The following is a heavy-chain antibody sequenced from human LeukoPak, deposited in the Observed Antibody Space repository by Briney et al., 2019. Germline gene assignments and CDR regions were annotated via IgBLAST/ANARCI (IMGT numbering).Heavy chain of an antibody. D-gene: IGHD3-10*01. CDR1: GGSISSYY. J-gene: IGHJ3*02. Sequence: SETLSLTCTVSGGSISSYYWSWIRQPPGKGLEWIGYIYYSGSTNYNPSLKSRVTISVDTSKNQFSLKLSSVTAADTAVYYCARYYGSGNQGAFDIRGQGTMVTVSS. CDR3: ARYYGSGNQGAFDI. V-gene: IGHV4-59*01. CDR2: IYYSGST.